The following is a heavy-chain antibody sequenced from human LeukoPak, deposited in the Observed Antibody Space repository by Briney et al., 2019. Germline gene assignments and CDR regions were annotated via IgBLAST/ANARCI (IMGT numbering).Heavy chain of an antibody. CDR3: AKDQKFEGYCSNGSCYSNP. CDR1: GFTFNNYA. Sequence: PGGSLRLSCAASGFTFNNYAMSWVRQAPGKGLEWVSAISGSGGSTYYADSVKGRFTISRDNSKNTLYLQMNSLRAEDTAVYYCAKDQKFEGYCSNGSCYSNPWGQGTLVTVSS. CDR2: ISGSGGST. D-gene: IGHD2-15*01. J-gene: IGHJ5*02. V-gene: IGHV3-23*01.